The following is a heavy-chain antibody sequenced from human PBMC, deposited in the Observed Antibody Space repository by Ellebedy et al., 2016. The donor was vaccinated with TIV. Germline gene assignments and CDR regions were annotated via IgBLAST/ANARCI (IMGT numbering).Heavy chain of an antibody. CDR1: GFTFSSYA. Sequence: PGGSLRLSCAASGFTFSSYAMSWVRQAPGKGLEWVSIISGTGGSTNYADSVKGRFTIARDNSKNTLYLQMNSLKTEDTAVYYCTRHVDGDSSFDPWGQGTLVTVSS. V-gene: IGHV3-23*01. D-gene: IGHD4-17*01. J-gene: IGHJ5*02. CDR3: TRHVDGDSSFDP. CDR2: ISGTGGST.